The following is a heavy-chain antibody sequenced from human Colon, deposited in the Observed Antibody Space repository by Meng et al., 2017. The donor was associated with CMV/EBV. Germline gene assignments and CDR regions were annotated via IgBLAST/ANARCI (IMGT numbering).Heavy chain of an antibody. CDR1: GFTFSRNW. V-gene: IGHV3-7*04. D-gene: IGHD3-10*01. J-gene: IGHJ4*02. Sequence: GESLKISCEVSGFTFSRNWFSWVRQAPEKGLEWVANINPDGSEKYYLDSVKGRFTIFRDNAKNSLYLQVNSLRVEDKAVYYCATDTARVRGYWGQGTLVTVSS. CDR2: INPDGSEK. CDR3: ATDTARVRGY.